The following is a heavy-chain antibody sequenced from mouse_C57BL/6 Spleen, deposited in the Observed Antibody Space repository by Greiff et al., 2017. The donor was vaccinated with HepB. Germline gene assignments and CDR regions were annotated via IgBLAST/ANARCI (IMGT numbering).Heavy chain of an antibody. Sequence: EVQLQESGPGLVKPSQSLSLTCSVTGYSITSGYYWNWIRQFPGNKLEWMGYISYDGSNNYNPSLKNRISITRDTSKNQFFLKLNSVTTADTATYYCAREDYGSSYLYWYFDVWGTGTTVTVSS. CDR2: ISYDGSN. J-gene: IGHJ1*03. CDR3: AREDYGSSYLYWYFDV. V-gene: IGHV3-6*01. CDR1: GYSITSGYY. D-gene: IGHD1-1*01.